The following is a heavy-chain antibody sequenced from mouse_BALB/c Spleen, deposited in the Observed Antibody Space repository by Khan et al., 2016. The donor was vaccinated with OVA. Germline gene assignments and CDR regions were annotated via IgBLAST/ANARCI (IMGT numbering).Heavy chain of an antibody. D-gene: IGHD1-2*01. CDR2: ISDLAYTI. V-gene: IGHV5-15*02. Sequence: EVELVESGGGLVQPGGSRKLSCAASGFTFSDYGMAWVRQAPGKGPEWVAFISDLAYTIYYADTVTGRFTISSENANNTLYLEMSSLRSEDTAIYYCARGGGTAPFAYWGLGTLVTVSA. CDR1: GFTFSDYG. J-gene: IGHJ3*01. CDR3: ARGGGTAPFAY.